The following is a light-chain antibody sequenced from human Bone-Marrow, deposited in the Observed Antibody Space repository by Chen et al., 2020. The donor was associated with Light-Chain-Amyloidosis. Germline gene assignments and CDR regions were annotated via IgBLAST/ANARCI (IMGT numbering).Light chain of an antibody. CDR2: DDS. Sequence: SYVLTQPPSGSVAPGKTARITCGGSNIGSKSVHWDQQQPGQAPVLVVYDDSDRPSGIPERFSGSNAGNTATLTISRVEAGDEADYYCQVWDGSSDHVVFGGGTKLTVL. J-gene: IGLJ2*01. CDR3: QVWDGSSDHVV. CDR1: NIGSKS. V-gene: IGLV3-21*03.